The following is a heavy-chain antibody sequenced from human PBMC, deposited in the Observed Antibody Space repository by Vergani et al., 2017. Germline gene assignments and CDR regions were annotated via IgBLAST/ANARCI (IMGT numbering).Heavy chain of an antibody. CDR2: IYYSGST. CDR1: GGSISSGGYY. V-gene: IGHV4-31*01. CDR3: YSFSYSYGSRQASFGSVSGI. Sequence: QVQLQESGPGLVKPSQTLSLTCTVSGGSISSGGYYWSWIRQHPGKGLEWIGYIYYSGSTYYNPSLKSLVTISVDTSKNQFSLKLSSVTAADTAVYYCYSFSYSYGSRQASFGSVSGIWGQGTLVTVSS. D-gene: IGHD5-18*01. J-gene: IGHJ4*02.